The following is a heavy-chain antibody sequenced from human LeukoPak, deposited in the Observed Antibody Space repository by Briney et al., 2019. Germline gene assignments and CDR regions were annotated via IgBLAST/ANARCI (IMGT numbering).Heavy chain of an antibody. J-gene: IGHJ4*02. D-gene: IGHD5-24*01. Sequence: SETLSLTCTVSGGSISSGDYYWSWIRQPPGKGLEWIGYIYYSGSTYYNPSLKSRVTISVDTSKNQFSLKLSSVTAADTAGYYCARVAEEMATIALFDYWGQGTLVTVSS. V-gene: IGHV4-30-4*08. CDR3: ARVAEEMATIALFDY. CDR2: IYYSGST. CDR1: GGSISSGDYY.